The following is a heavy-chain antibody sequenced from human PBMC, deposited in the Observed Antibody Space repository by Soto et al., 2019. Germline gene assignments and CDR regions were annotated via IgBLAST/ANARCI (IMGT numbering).Heavy chain of an antibody. V-gene: IGHV3-30-3*01. CDR1: GFTFNIYA. J-gene: IGHJ6*02. CDR2: ISFDGTKK. Sequence: PGGSLGLSCAASGFTFNIYAFHWVRQAPGKGLEWVAVISFDGTKKYYSDSVKGRFTISRDNLKNTLYLQMNNLRVEDAALYFCAREDDYGYRYINYGLDVWGQGTTVTVSS. CDR3: AREDDYGYRYINYGLDV. D-gene: IGHD4-17*01.